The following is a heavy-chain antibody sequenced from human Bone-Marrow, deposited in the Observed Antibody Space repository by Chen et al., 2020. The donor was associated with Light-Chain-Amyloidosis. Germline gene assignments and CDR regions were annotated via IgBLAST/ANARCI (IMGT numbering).Heavy chain of an antibody. CDR1: GGSISSSSYY. CDR2: IYYSGST. J-gene: IGHJ6*03. D-gene: IGHD7-27*01. V-gene: IGHV4-39*01. CDR3: ARAGDGSYYYMDV. Sequence: QLQLQESGPGLVKPSETLSLTCTVSGGSISSSSYYWGWIRQPPGKGLEGIGSIYYSGSTYYNPSLRSRVTISVDTSKNQFSLKLSSVTAADTAVYYCARAGDGSYYYMDVWGKGTTVTVSS.